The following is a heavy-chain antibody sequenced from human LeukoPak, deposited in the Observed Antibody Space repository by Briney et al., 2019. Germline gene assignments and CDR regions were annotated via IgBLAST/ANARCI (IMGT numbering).Heavy chain of an antibody. CDR3: VGTIASRGSEY. J-gene: IGHJ4*02. CDR1: GFTFSSYG. CDR2: LPPDELGI. D-gene: IGHD6-6*01. Sequence: PGGSLRLSCAASGFTFSSYGMHWVRQAPGMGLVWVSRLPPDELGIIYADSVKSRFTVSRDNAKNTVYLQMNNLRVDDTAMYYCVGTIASRGSEYWGQGALVTVSS. V-gene: IGHV3-74*01.